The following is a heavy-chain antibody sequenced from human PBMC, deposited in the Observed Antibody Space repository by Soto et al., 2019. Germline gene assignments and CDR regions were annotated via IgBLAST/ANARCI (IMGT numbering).Heavy chain of an antibody. CDR2: IYHSGTT. J-gene: IGHJ5*02. V-gene: IGHV4-4*02. CDR1: GGSITSTNW. CDR3: ARDRGIAAAGS. D-gene: IGHD6-13*01. Sequence: QVQLQESGPGLVKPSGTLSLTCAVSGGSITSTNWWSWVRQPPGKGLEWIGEIYHSGTTNYNPSLKSRVTISVDKSKNQFSLKRTSVTAAATAVYYCARDRGIAAAGSWGQGILVTVSS.